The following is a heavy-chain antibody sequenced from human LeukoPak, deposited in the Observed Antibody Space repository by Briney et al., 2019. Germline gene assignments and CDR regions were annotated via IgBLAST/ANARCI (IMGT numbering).Heavy chain of an antibody. Sequence: SETLSLTCTVSGGSISSYYWSWIRQPPGKGLEWIGYIYYSGSTNYNPSLKSRVTISVDTSKNQFSLKLSSVTAADTAVYYYARGGYYDSSGYYYVLGHWGQGTLVTVSS. CDR3: ARGGYYDSSGYYYVLGH. V-gene: IGHV4-59*01. CDR1: GGSISSYY. CDR2: IYYSGST. D-gene: IGHD3-22*01. J-gene: IGHJ4*02.